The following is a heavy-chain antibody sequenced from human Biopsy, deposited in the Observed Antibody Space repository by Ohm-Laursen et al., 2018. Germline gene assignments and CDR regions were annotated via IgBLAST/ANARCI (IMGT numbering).Heavy chain of an antibody. D-gene: IGHD1-20*01. CDR2: VYFSGNT. J-gene: IGHJ4*02. Sequence: SQTLSLTCNVSGGSIRGSTYYWGWIRQTPGKGLEWIGSVYFSGNTYYNPSLGGRVTISVDTSKNQFSLKLISVTAADTAVYYCARGSNWNDWSFDYWGQGTVVTVPS. CDR1: GGSIRGSTYY. V-gene: IGHV4-39*02. CDR3: ARGSNWNDWSFDY.